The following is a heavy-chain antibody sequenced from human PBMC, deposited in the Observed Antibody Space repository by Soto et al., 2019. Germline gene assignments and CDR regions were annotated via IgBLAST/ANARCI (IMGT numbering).Heavy chain of an antibody. V-gene: IGHV3-74*01. CDR2: INDDGIST. CDR1: GFTFSMYW. Sequence: EVQLVESGGGLVQPGGSLRLSCAASGFTFSMYWMHWVRQVPGKGPEWVSRINDDGISTNYADSVKGRFTISRDNANHALYLQMSNLRAEDTAFYYCARDSGYDYTGYSDFWGQGTRVTVSP. CDR3: ARDSGYDYTGYSDF. J-gene: IGHJ4*02. D-gene: IGHD5-12*01.